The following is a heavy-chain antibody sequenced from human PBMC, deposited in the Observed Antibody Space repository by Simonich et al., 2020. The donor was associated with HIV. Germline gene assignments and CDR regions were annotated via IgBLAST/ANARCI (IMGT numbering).Heavy chain of an antibody. Sequence: QVQLQESGPGLVKPSETLSLTCTVSGVSISSHYWSWIRQPPGKGLEWIGSIYDRGSTNYKPSLTRRVTILVDTSKNQFSLKLSSVTATDTAVYYCARLNGANWGHFDYWGQGALVTVSS. D-gene: IGHD7-27*01. V-gene: IGHV4-59*08. CDR1: GVSISSHY. CDR3: ARLNGANWGHFDY. J-gene: IGHJ4*02. CDR2: IYDRGST.